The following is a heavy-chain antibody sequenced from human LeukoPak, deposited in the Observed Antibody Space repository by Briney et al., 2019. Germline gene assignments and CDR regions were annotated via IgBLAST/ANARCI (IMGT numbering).Heavy chain of an antibody. J-gene: IGHJ6*03. CDR1: GDSVSSNSAA. CDR2: TYYRSKWYN. D-gene: IGHD2-2*01. CDR3: ARDLVVVPAASGYYYMDV. V-gene: IGHV6-1*01. Sequence: SQTLSLTCAISGDSVSSNSAAWNWIRQPPSRGLEWLGRTYYRSKWYNDYAVSVKSRITINPDTSKNQFSLQLNSVTPEDTPVYYCARDLVVVPAASGYYYMDVWGKGTTVTVSS.